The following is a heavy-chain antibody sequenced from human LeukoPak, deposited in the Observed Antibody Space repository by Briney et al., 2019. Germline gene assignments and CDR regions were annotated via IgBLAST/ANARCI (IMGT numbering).Heavy chain of an antibody. V-gene: IGHV1-18*04. J-gene: IGHJ4*02. Sequence: ASVKVSCKASGYTFTGYYLHWVRQAPGQGLEWMGWISAYNGNTNYAQKLQGRVTMTTDTSTSTAYMELRSLRSDDTAVYYCARDLGEQLNFDYWGQGTLVTVSS. CDR3: ARDLGEQLNFDY. CDR1: GYTFTGYY. CDR2: ISAYNGNT. D-gene: IGHD3-10*01.